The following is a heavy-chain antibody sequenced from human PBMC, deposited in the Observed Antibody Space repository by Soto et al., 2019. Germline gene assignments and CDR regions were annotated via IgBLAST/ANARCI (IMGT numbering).Heavy chain of an antibody. CDR2: IYAGNADT. V-gene: IGHV1-3*01. CDR1: GYTFVNYL. J-gene: IGHJ4*02. D-gene: IGHD2-2*01. CDR3: ASGVLMSPGVPASFDY. Sequence: QVQLVQSGAEVKKPGASVKLSCQASGYTFVNYLIHWVRQAPGQSLEWMGWIYAGNADTQHSQNFQDRVTITWDTSARTAYIELRGLTYEDTAAYYCASGVLMSPGVPASFDYWGQGTQVTVSS.